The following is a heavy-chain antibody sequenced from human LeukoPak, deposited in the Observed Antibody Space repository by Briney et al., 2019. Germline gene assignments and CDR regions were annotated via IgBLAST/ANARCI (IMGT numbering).Heavy chain of an antibody. Sequence: SETLSLTCAVYGGSFSGYYWSWVRQPPGKGLEWIGEINHIGSTYYNPSLKSRAIISVDTSKNQFSLKLSSVTAADTAVYYCARGKLLFGFDYYMDVWGKGTAVTVSS. CDR2: INHIGST. D-gene: IGHD2-21*02. CDR3: ARGKLLFGFDYYMDV. CDR1: GGSFSGYY. V-gene: IGHV4-34*01. J-gene: IGHJ6*03.